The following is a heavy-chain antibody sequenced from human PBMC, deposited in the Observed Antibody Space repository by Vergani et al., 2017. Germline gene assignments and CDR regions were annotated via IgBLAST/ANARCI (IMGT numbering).Heavy chain of an antibody. CDR1: GTSISGSSDY. J-gene: IGHJ4*02. D-gene: IGHD2-15*01. Sequence: QLQLQESGPGLLKPSETLSLTCSVSGTSISGSSDYWGWIRQPPGKGLEWIGSIFYTGTSYYNPSLESRATNSVDTSKNQFSLNLTSVTAADTAVYFCARGSCLGGSCYKPLFDYWGQGILVTVSS. CDR3: ARGSCLGGSCYKPLFDY. V-gene: IGHV4-39*01. CDR2: IFYTGTS.